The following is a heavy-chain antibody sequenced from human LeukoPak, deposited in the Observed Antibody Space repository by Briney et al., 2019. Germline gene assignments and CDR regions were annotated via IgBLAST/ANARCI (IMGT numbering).Heavy chain of an antibody. CDR3: AREEVKSFDN. CDR2: ISSSSTYI. CDR1: GFTFSSYS. Sequence: KSGGSLRLSCAASGFTFSSYSMNWVRQAPGERPEWVSSISSSSTYIYYADSVKGRFTISRGDAKNSLFLQMNSLRAEDTAVYFCAREEVKSFDNWGQGTLVTVSS. V-gene: IGHV3-21*01. J-gene: IGHJ4*02.